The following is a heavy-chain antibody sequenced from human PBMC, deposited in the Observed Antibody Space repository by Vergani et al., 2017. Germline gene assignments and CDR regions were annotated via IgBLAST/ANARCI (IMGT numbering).Heavy chain of an antibody. V-gene: IGHV3-30-3*01. CDR1: GFTFSSYA. D-gene: IGHD2-2*01. CDR2: ISYDGSNK. CDR3: ARIGSTSSARRYYYYMDV. Sequence: QVQLVESGGGVVQPGRSLRLSCAASGFTFSSYAMHWVRQAPGKGLEWVAVISYDGSNKYYADSVKGRFTISRDNSKNTLYLQMNSLRAEDTAVYYCARIGSTSSARRYYYYMDVWGKGTTVTVSS. J-gene: IGHJ6*03.